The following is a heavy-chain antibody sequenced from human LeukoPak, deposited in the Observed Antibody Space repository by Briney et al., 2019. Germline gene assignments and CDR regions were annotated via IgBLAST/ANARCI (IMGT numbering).Heavy chain of an antibody. CDR2: ISGSGGST. CDR3: AKTPSIVATTTFDY. J-gene: IGHJ4*02. D-gene: IGHD5-12*01. V-gene: IGHV3-23*01. Sequence: GGSLRLSCAASGFTVSSNYTSWVRQAPGKGLEWVSAISGSGGSTYYADSVKGRFTISRDNSKNTLYLQMNTLRAEDTAVYYCAKTPSIVATTTFDYWGQGTLVTVSS. CDR1: GFTVSSNY.